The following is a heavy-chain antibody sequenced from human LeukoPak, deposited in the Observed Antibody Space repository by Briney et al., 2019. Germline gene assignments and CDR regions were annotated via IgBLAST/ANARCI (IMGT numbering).Heavy chain of an antibody. Sequence: SETLSLTCTVSGGSITSNYWSWIRQPPGKGLEWIGYIFYSGSTSYNPSLKSRVTISLDTSKNQFSLTLSSVTAADTAVYYCARQSREGYNYLHYWGQGTLVTVSS. CDR3: ARQSREGYNYLHY. CDR1: GGSITSNY. V-gene: IGHV4-59*08. D-gene: IGHD5-24*01. CDR2: IFYSGST. J-gene: IGHJ4*02.